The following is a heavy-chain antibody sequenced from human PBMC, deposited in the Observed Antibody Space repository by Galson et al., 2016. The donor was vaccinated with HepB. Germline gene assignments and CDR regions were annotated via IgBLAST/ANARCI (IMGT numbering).Heavy chain of an antibody. V-gene: IGHV3-23*01. Sequence: SLRLSCAASGFIFSRYAMSWVRQSPGKGLEWVSAISGSGDKTYYAASVKARFTISRDNSRNTLYLQMNSLRAEDTAIYYCAKSHYDDGSGKGIFDIWGQGTMVTVSS. J-gene: IGHJ3*02. CDR2: ISGSGDKT. D-gene: IGHD3-22*01. CDR1: GFIFSRYA. CDR3: AKSHYDDGSGKGIFDI.